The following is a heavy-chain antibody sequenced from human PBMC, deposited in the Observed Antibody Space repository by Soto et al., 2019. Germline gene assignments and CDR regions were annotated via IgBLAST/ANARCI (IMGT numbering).Heavy chain of an antibody. CDR3: ARDAGGYYYYGMDV. D-gene: IGHD3-10*01. CDR1: GGSISSYY. J-gene: IGHJ6*02. CDR2: SYTSGST. Sequence: SETLSLTCTVSGGSISSYYWSWIRQPAGKGLECIGRSYTSGSTNYNPSLKSRVTMSVDTSKNQFSLKLSSVTAADTAVYPCARDAGGYYYYGMDVWAQGTRVTVCS. V-gene: IGHV4-4*07.